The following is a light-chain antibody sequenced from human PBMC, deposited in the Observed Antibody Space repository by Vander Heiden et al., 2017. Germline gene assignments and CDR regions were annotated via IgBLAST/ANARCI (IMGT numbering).Light chain of an antibody. J-gene: IGKJ2*01. V-gene: IGKV1-39*01. CDR2: NAS. CDR1: QSITTY. Sequence: DIQMTHAPFPLSASVGDRATITCRASQSITTYLNWYQQKPGKTPKLLIYNASTLLSGVPSRFSGSGSGTDFTLTISSLQPEDFAAYYCQQSYSTDPRTFGQGTKLEIK. CDR3: QQSYSTDPRT.